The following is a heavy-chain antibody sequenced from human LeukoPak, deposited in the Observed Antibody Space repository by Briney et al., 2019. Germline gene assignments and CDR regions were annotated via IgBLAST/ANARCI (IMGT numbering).Heavy chain of an antibody. CDR2: INHSGST. J-gene: IGHJ4*02. Sequence: PSETLSLTCAVYGGSFSGYYWSWIRQPPGKGLEWIGEINHSGSTNYNPSLKSRVTISVDTSKNQFSLKLSSVTAADTAVYYCARAGYSYVDYWGQGTLVTVSS. CDR1: GGSFSGYY. D-gene: IGHD5-18*01. CDR3: ARAGYSYVDY. V-gene: IGHV4-34*01.